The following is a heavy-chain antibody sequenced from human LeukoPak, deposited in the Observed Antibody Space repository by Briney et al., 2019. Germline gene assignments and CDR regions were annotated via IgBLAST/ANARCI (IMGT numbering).Heavy chain of an antibody. J-gene: IGHJ4*02. CDR3: ARVKWLVLDY. CDR2: IKQDGSEK. D-gene: IGHD6-19*01. CDR1: GFTFSSYE. V-gene: IGHV3-7*01. Sequence: GGSLRLSCAASGFTFSSYEMNWVRQAPGKGLEWVANIKQDGSEKYYVDSVKGRFTISRDNAKNSLYLQMNSLRAEDTAVYYCARVKWLVLDYWGQGTLVTVSS.